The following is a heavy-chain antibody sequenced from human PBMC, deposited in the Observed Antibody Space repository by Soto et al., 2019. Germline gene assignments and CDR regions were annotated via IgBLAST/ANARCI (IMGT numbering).Heavy chain of an antibody. V-gene: IGHV4-30-2*01. CDR2: IYHSGNT. J-gene: IGHJ6*02. CDR3: AKVPDV. Sequence: SETLSLTCAVSGGSISSGGYSWSWVRQPPGKGLEWIGYIYHSGNTYYNPSLKSRVTISEDRSKNELSLKLTSVTAAVTSVYYCAKVPDVRGQGTT. CDR1: GGSISSGGYS.